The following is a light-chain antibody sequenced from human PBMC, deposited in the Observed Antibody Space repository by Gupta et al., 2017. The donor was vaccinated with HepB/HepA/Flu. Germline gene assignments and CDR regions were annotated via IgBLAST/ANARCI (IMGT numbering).Light chain of an antibody. V-gene: IGLV1-47*01. CDR3: AAWDDSLSGPVV. CDR1: SSNTGSNY. CDR2: RNN. J-gene: IGLJ2*01. Sequence: QSLLTQPPSASGTPGQRVTISCSGSSSNTGSNYVYWYQQRPGTAPKLLIYRNNQRPSGVPDRFSGSKSGTSASLAISGLRSEDEADYYCAAWDDSLSGPVVFGGGTKLTVL.